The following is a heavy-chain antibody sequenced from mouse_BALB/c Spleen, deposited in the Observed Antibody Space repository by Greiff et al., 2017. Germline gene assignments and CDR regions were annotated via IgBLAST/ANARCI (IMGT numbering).Heavy chain of an antibody. D-gene: IGHD2-4*01. V-gene: IGHV3-8*02. CDR3: ARYQGLRRAMDY. CDR1: GDSITSGY. CDR2: ISYSGST. J-gene: IGHJ4*01. Sequence: EVQLVESGPSLVKPSQTLSLTCSVTGDSITSGYWNWIRKFPGNKLEYMGYISYSGSTYYNPSLKSRISITRDTSKNQYYLQLNSVTTEDTATYYCARYQGLRRAMDYWGQGTSVTVSS.